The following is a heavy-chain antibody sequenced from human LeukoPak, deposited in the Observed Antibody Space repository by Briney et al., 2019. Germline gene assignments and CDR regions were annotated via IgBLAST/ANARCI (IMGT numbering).Heavy chain of an antibody. CDR1: GGTFSSYA. V-gene: IGHV1-69*13. CDR2: IIPIFGTA. J-gene: IGHJ4*02. CDR3: ARALGVGYCSGGSCYSDDY. D-gene: IGHD2-15*01. Sequence: SVKVSCKASGGTFSSYAISWVRQAPGQGLEWMGGIIPIFGTANYAQKFQGRVTITADESTSTAYMERSSLRSEDTAVYYCARALGVGYCSGGSCYSDDYWGQGTLVTVSS.